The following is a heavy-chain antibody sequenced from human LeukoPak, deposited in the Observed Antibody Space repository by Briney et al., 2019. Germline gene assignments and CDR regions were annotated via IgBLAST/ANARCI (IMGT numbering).Heavy chain of an antibody. Sequence: SETLSLTCTVSGGSISSSSYYWSWIRQPPGKGLEWIGYIYYSGSTNYNPSLKSRVTISVDTSKNQFSLKLSSVTAADTAVYYCARASGSYRFDYWGQGTLVTVSS. CDR2: IYYSGST. D-gene: IGHD1-26*01. CDR3: ARASGSYRFDY. CDR1: GGSISSSSYY. J-gene: IGHJ4*02. V-gene: IGHV4-61*01.